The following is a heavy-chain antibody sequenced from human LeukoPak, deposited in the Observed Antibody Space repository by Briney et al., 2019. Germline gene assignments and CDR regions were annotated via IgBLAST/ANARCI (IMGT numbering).Heavy chain of an antibody. CDR3: ARGGGYDYGDYVFDY. J-gene: IGHJ4*02. CDR2: IIPIFGTA. D-gene: IGHD4-17*01. CDR1: GGTFSSYA. Sequence: ASVKVSCKASGGTFSSYAISWVRQAPGQGLEWMGGIIPIFGTANYAQKFQGRVTITADESTSTAYMELGSLRSEDTAVYYCARGGGYDYGDYVFDYWGQGTLVTVSS. V-gene: IGHV1-69*01.